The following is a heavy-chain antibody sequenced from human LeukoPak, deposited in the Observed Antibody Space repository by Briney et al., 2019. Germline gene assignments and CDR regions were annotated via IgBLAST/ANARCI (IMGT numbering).Heavy chain of an antibody. CDR3: AREMYSSGWDLFNY. CDR1: GGSISSYY. V-gene: IGHV4-4*07. CDR2: IYTSGST. Sequence: SETLSLTCTVSGGSISSYYWSWIRQPAGKGLEWIGRIYTSGSTNYNPSLKSRVTMSVDTSKNQFSLKLSFVTAADTAVYYCAREMYSSGWDLFNYWGQGTLVTVSS. J-gene: IGHJ4*02. D-gene: IGHD6-19*01.